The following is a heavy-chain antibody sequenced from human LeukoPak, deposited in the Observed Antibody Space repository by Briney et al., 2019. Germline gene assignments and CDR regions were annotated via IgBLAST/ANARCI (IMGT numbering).Heavy chain of an antibody. V-gene: IGHV3-30*04. J-gene: IGHJ4*02. CDR1: GFTFSSYA. D-gene: IGHD4-11*01. CDR2: ISYDGSNK. Sequence: GRSLRLSCAASGFTFSSYAMHWVRQAPGKGLEWVAVISYDGSNKYYADSVKGRFTISRDNSKNTLYLQMNSLRAEDTAVYYCRVVIDYRDYWGQGTLVTVSS. CDR3: RVVIDYRDY.